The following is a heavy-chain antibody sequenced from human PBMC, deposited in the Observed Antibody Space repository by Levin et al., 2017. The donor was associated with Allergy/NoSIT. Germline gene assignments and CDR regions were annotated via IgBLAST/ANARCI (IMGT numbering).Heavy chain of an antibody. CDR2: IRTKTYGETT. CDR1: GFTFGDSG. V-gene: IGHV3-49*03. Sequence: SCTASGFTFGDSGMSWFRQAPGKGLEWVGLIRTKTYGETTEYAASVKGRFTISRDNSKSIAYLQMNSLKTEDTAVYFCTRVIESVGTDHPSYSHYSGMDVWGQGTTVTVSS. CDR3: TRVIESVGTDHPSYSHYSGMDV. J-gene: IGHJ6*02. D-gene: IGHD6-13*01.